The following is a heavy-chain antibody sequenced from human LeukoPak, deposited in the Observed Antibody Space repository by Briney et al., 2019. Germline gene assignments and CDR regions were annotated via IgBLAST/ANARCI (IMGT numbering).Heavy chain of an antibody. CDR2: SRNKANSYIT. D-gene: IGHD3-3*01. Sequence: GGSLRLSCAASGFTFSDHYMDWVRQAPGKGLEWVGRSRNKANSYITEYAASAKGRFTISRDDSKNSLYLQMNSLKTEDTALYYCTRDVMITIFGVVTRPSGMDVWGQGTTVTVSS. CDR1: GFTFSDHY. CDR3: TRDVMITIFGVVTRPSGMDV. J-gene: IGHJ6*02. V-gene: IGHV3-72*01.